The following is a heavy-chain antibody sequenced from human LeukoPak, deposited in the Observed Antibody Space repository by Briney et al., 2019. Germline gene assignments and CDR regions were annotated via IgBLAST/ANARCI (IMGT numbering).Heavy chain of an antibody. J-gene: IGHJ4*02. CDR2: ISGTGYNT. D-gene: IGHD3-10*01. Sequence: GGSLRLSCAASGFTFRNCAMSWDRQAPGKGLEWVSGISGTGYNTYYADSVKGRFTISRDNSKNTLYLQMNSLGAEDTAVYYCAKHVSGSLFYFDYWGQRTLVTVSS. CDR3: AKHVSGSLFYFDY. CDR1: GFTFRNCA. V-gene: IGHV3-23*01.